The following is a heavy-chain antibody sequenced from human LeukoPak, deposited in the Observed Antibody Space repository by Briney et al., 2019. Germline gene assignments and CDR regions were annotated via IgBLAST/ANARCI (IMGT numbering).Heavy chain of an antibody. CDR2: INNSGGST. D-gene: IGHD1-26*01. CDR3: AKLSRAPGEEQGDY. CDR1: GFTFSSYA. J-gene: IGHJ4*02. V-gene: IGHV3-23*01. Sequence: GGSLRLSCAASGFTFSSYAMSWVRQAPGKGLEWVSSINNSGGSTYYAASVKGRFTISRDNSKNTLYLQMNGLRAEDTAVYYCAKLSRAPGEEQGDYWGQGTLVTVSS.